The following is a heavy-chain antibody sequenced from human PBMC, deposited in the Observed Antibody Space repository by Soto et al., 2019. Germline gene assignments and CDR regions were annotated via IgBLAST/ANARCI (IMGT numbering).Heavy chain of an antibody. Sequence: PGGSLRLSCAASGFTFSSYSMNWVRQAPGKGLEWVSSISSSSSYIYYADSVKGRFTISRDNAKNSLYLQMNSLRAEDTAVYYCARAARIVVVPAAVYYYDYGMDVWGQGTTVTVSS. CDR3: ARAARIVVVPAAVYYYDYGMDV. CDR2: ISSSSSYI. V-gene: IGHV3-21*01. CDR1: GFTFSSYS. D-gene: IGHD2-2*01. J-gene: IGHJ6*02.